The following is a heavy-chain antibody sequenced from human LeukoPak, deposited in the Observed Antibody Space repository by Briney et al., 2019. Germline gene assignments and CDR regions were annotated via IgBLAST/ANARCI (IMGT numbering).Heavy chain of an antibody. CDR1: GFTFSSYG. CDR2: INSDGSTT. V-gene: IGHV3-74*01. Sequence: GGSMRLSCAASGFTFSSYGMHWVRQAPGKGLVWVSRINSDGSTTNYADSVQGRFSISRDNAKNTLYLQMNSLRAEDTAVYYYARGSSGYSTTWGQGTLVTVSS. D-gene: IGHD6-13*01. J-gene: IGHJ5*02. CDR3: ARGSSGYSTT.